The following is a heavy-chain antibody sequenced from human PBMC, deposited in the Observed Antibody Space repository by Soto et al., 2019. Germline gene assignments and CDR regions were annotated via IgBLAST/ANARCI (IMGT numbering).Heavy chain of an antibody. CDR2: ISYDGSNK. CDR1: GFTFSSYA. Sequence: LRLSCAASGFTFSSYAMHWVRQAPGKGLEWVAVISYDGSNKYYADSVKGRFTISRDNSKNTLYLQMNSLRAEDTAVYYCARELVGARGGAFDIWGQGTMVTVSS. D-gene: IGHD1-26*01. J-gene: IGHJ3*02. V-gene: IGHV3-30-3*01. CDR3: ARELVGARGGAFDI.